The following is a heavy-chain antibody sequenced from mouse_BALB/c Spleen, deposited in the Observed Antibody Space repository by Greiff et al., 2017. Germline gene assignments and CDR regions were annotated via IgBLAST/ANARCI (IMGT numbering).Heavy chain of an antibody. CDR1: GFTFSSFG. D-gene: IGHD2-4*01. CDR2: ISSGSSTI. V-gene: IGHV5-17*02. Sequence: VKLMESGGGLVQPGGSRKLSCAASGFTFSSFGMHWVRQAPEKGLEWVAYISSGSSTIYYADTVKGRFTISRDNPKNTLFLQMTSLRSEDTAMYYCARKDYDYAFAYWGQGTLVTVSA. J-gene: IGHJ3*01. CDR3: ARKDYDYAFAY.